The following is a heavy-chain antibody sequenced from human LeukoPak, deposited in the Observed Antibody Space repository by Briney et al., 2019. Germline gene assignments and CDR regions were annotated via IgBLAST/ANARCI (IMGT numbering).Heavy chain of an antibody. CDR3: ARVAAAVYYYYYYMDV. Sequence: GGSLRLSCAASGFTFSSYAMHWVRQAPGKGLEWVAVISYDGRNKYYADSVKGRFTISRDNSKNTLYLQMNSLRAEDTAVYYCARVAAAVYYYYYYMDVWGKGTMVTVSS. CDR1: GFTFSSYA. CDR2: ISYDGRNK. V-gene: IGHV3-30*01. J-gene: IGHJ6*03. D-gene: IGHD6-13*01.